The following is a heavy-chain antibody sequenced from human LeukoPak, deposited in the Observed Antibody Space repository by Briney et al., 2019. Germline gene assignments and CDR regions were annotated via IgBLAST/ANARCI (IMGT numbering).Heavy chain of an antibody. J-gene: IGHJ4*02. D-gene: IGHD2-2*01. CDR3: AREGWGTSPE. V-gene: IGHV1-8*03. CDR1: GYTFTSYD. Sequence: GASVKVSCKASGYTFTSYDINWVRQATGQGLEWMGWMNPNSGNTGYAQKFQGRVTITTDESTSTAYMELSSLRSEDTAVYYCAREGWGTSPEWGQGTLVTVSS. CDR2: MNPNSGNT.